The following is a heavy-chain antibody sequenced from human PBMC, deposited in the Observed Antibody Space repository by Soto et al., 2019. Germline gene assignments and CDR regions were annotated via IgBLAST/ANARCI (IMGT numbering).Heavy chain of an antibody. V-gene: IGHV4-38-2*02. J-gene: IGHJ6*02. CDR3: ARDRGDYGMDV. CDR1: GYSISSGYY. Sequence: PSETLSLTYTVSGYSISSGYYWGWIRQPPGKGLEWIGSIYHSGSTYYNPSLKSRVTISVDTSKNQFSLKLSSVTAADTAVYCCARDRGDYGMDVWGQGTTVTVSS. D-gene: IGHD3-16*01. CDR2: IYHSGST.